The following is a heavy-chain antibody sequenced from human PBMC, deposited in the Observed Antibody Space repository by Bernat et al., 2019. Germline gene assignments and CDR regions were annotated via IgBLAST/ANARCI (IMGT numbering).Heavy chain of an antibody. V-gene: IGHV3-30*18. D-gene: IGHD6-13*01. CDR3: AKERDSSNWYGGGFDY. CDR2: ISNDGRNK. J-gene: IGHJ4*02. Sequence: QVQLVESGGGVVQPGRSLRLSCAASGFTFSSYGMHWVRQAPGKGLEWVAVISNDGRNKYDADSVKDRLTISRDNSQNTLYLQMNSRRVENTAVYYCAKERDSSNWYGGGFDYWGQGTLVTVSS. CDR1: GFTFSSYG.